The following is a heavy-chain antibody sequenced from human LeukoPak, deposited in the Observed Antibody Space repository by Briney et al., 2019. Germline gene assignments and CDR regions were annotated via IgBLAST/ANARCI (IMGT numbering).Heavy chain of an antibody. D-gene: IGHD3-10*01. Sequence: PGGSLRPSCAASGFTFSSYGMHWVRQAPGKGLEWVAVISYDGSNKYYADSVKGRFTISRDNSKNTLYLQMNSLRAEDTAVYYCAKEKRVRGVINVYYGMDVWGKGTTVTVSS. CDR2: ISYDGSNK. CDR3: AKEKRVRGVINVYYGMDV. J-gene: IGHJ6*04. V-gene: IGHV3-30*18. CDR1: GFTFSSYG.